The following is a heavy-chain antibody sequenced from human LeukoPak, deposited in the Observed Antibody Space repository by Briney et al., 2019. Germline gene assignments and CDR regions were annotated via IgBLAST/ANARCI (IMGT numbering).Heavy chain of an antibody. V-gene: IGHV1-2*02. CDR3: ARDADISCWNVPYYFAS. D-gene: IGHD6-19*01. CDR1: GYTFIGYY. J-gene: IGHJ4*02. CDR2: INRKSGGS. Sequence: GASVKVSCKASGYTFIGYYMHWVRQAPGQGLEWMGWINRKSGGSDYAQNFEGRVTMTRDTSISTAYMELTRLTSDDTAVYYCARDADISCWNVPYYFASWGQGSLVTVSS.